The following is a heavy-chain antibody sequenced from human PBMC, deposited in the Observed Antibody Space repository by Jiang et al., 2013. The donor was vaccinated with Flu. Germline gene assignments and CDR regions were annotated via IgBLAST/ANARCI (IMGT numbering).Heavy chain of an antibody. V-gene: IGHV6-1*01. CDR3: ATAPYYGSGSYHAFDI. CDR2: TYYRSKWYN. J-gene: IGHJ3*02. CDR1: GDSVSSNSAA. D-gene: IGHD3-10*01. Sequence: PSQTLSLTCAISGDSVSSNSAAGNWIRQSPSRGLEWLGRTYYRSKWYNDYAVSVKSRITINPDTSKNQFSLQLNSVTPEDTAVYYCATAPYYGSGSYHAFDIWGQGTMVTVSS.